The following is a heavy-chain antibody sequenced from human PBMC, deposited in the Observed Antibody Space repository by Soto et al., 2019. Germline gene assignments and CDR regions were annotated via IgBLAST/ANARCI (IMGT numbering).Heavy chain of an antibody. D-gene: IGHD2-21*01. J-gene: IGHJ5*02. V-gene: IGHV3-74*01. Sequence: EMHLVESGGGSVQPGGSLRLSCTASGFTFAFYWMHWVRQTPGKGLVWVSRINPEGTTTNYADSVEGRFTISRDNAKSALYLQMNGLSAEDTAIYYCTSDTCGLRDTWGQGTLVTVSS. CDR2: INPEGTTT. CDR3: TSDTCGLRDT. CDR1: GFTFAFYW.